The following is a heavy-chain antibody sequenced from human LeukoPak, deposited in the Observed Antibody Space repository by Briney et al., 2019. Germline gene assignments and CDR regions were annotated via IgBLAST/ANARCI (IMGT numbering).Heavy chain of an antibody. CDR3: ARDLGGATNY. D-gene: IGHD1-26*01. CDR1: GFTFSSYS. CDR2: ISSSSSYI. J-gene: IGHJ4*02. Sequence: GGSLRLSCAASGFTFSSYSMNWVRQAPGKGLEWVSSISSSSSYIYYADSVKGRFTISRDNAKNSLYLQMNSLRAEGTAVYYCARDLGGATNYWGQGTLVTVSS. V-gene: IGHV3-21*01.